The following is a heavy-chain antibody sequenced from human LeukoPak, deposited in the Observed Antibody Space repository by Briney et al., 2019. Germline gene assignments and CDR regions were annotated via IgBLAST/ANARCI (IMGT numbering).Heavy chain of an antibody. CDR1: GFTFSSYW. CDR2: IKQDGSEK. V-gene: IGHV3-7*03. CDR3: ARDCGILRIDCGDSLDI. Sequence: PGGSLRLSCAASGFTFSSYWMHWVRQASGKGLEWVANIKQDGSEKYYVDSVKGRFSISRDNARNSLHLQMNSLRAEDTAVYYCARDCGILRIDCGDSLDIWGQGTMVTVSS. J-gene: IGHJ3*02. D-gene: IGHD2-21*01.